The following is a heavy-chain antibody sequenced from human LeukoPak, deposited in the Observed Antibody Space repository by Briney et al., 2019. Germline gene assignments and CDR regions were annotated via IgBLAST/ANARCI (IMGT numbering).Heavy chain of an antibody. J-gene: IGHJ4*02. V-gene: IGHV4-39*07. CDR1: GGSIGSTNYY. D-gene: IGHD2-15*01. CDR3: YCSGGD. CDR2: IYYSGST. Sequence: SETLSLTCTVSGGSIGSTNYYWGWIRQPPGKGLEWIANIYYSGSTYYNPSLKSRVTISLDTSKNQFSLKLSSVTAADTAVYYCYCSGGDWGQGTLVTVSS.